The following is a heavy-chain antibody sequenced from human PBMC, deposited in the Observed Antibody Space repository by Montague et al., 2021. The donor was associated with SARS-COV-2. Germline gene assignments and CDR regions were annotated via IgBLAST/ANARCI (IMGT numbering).Heavy chain of an antibody. Sequence: CAISGDSVSSNSAAWNWIRQSPSRGLEWLGRTYYRSKWYYGYAVSVKSRITINPDTSKNQVSLQLDSVTPEDTAVYYCVRGVDSVGWYPRSNGFDAGGQGTLVNVSA. V-gene: IGHV6-1*01. J-gene: IGHJ5*02. CDR2: TYYRSKWYY. D-gene: IGHD6-19*01. CDR3: VRGVDSVGWYPRSNGFDA. CDR1: GDSVSSNSAA.